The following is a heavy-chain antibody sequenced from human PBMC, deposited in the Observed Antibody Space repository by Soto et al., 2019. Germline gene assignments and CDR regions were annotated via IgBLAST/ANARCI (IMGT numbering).Heavy chain of an antibody. CDR2: IYYSGST. CDR1: GGSISSYY. D-gene: IGHD6-19*01. Sequence: SEALSLNCTVSGGSISSYYWSWIRQPPGKGLEWIGYIYYSGSTNYNPSLKSRVTISVDTSKNQFSLKLSSVTAADTAVYYCARDRIAVAGDYYYGMDVWGQGTTVTVSS. J-gene: IGHJ6*02. CDR3: ARDRIAVAGDYYYGMDV. V-gene: IGHV4-59*01.